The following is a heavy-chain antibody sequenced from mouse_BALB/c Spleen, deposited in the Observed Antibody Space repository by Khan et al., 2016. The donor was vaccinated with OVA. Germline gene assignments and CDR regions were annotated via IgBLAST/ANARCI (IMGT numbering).Heavy chain of an antibody. Sequence: QIQLVQSGPELKKPGETVRISCKASGYTFTNYGMNWVKQAPGKGLKWMGWINTNTGEPTFAEEFKERFAFSLETSASTAYLQIHNLKHEDTATYFCARGYYMYGSWLAYWGQGTLVTVSA. J-gene: IGHJ3*01. CDR2: INTNTGEP. CDR3: ARGYYMYGSWLAY. D-gene: IGHD2-14*01. CDR1: GYTFTNYG. V-gene: IGHV9-3*02.